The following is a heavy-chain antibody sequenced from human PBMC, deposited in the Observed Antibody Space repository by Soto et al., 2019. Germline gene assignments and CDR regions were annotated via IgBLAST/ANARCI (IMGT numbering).Heavy chain of an antibody. D-gene: IGHD1-26*01. J-gene: IGHJ4*02. CDR1: GFTFSGLG. CDR2: IRYDGSNI. CDR3: ARDGVGHTTFFGYFDF. Sequence: QVQLVESGGGVVQPGRSLRLSCAASGFTFSGLGMHWVRQAPGKGLEWVAVIRYDGSNIYYADAVKSRFTISRENSKDTLYLQMNSLRADDTAVYYCARDGVGHTTFFGYFDFWGQGTLVTVSS. V-gene: IGHV3-33*01.